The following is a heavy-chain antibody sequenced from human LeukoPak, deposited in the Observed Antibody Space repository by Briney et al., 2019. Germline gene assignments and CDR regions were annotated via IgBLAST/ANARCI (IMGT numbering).Heavy chain of an antibody. Sequence: PSETLSLTCAVYGGSFSGYYWSWIRQPPGKGLEWIGEINHSGSTNYNPSLKSRVTISVDTSKNQFSLKPSSVTAADTAVYYCARSSGAVSTNGSDYWGQGTLVTVSS. V-gene: IGHV4-34*01. CDR1: GGSFSGYY. J-gene: IGHJ4*02. CDR3: ARSSGAVSTNGSDY. D-gene: IGHD2-8*01. CDR2: INHSGST.